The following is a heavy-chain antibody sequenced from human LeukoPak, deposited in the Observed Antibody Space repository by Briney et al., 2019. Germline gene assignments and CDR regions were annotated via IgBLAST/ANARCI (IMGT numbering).Heavy chain of an antibody. D-gene: IGHD1-26*01. CDR2: IYPGDSDT. CDR1: GYSLTSYW. Sequence: GESLKISCKGSGYSLTSYWIGWVRPLPGKGLEWMGIIYPGDSDTRYSPSFQGQVTISADKSISTAYLQWSSLKASDTAMYYCAVIGEWELSHSFDYWGQGTLVTVSS. V-gene: IGHV5-51*01. J-gene: IGHJ4*02. CDR3: AVIGEWELSHSFDY.